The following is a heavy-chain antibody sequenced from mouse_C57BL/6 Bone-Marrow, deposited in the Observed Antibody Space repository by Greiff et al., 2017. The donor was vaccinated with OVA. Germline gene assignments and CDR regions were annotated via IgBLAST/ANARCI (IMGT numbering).Heavy chain of an antibody. J-gene: IGHJ2*01. CDR3: TSYGNFDY. Sequence: VQLQQSGAELVRPGASVKLSCTASGFNIKDDYMHWVKQRPEQGLEWIGWIDPENGDTEYASKFQGKATITADTSSTQAYLQLSSLTSEDTAVYYCTSYGNFDYWGQGTTLTVSS. D-gene: IGHD2-1*01. V-gene: IGHV14-4*01. CDR2: IDPENGDT. CDR1: GFNIKDDY.